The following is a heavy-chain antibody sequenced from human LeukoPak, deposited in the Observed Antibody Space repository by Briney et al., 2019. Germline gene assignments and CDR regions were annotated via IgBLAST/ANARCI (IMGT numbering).Heavy chain of an antibody. Sequence: GGSLRLSCAASGFTFSSYSMNWVRQAPGKGLEWVSYISSSSSTIYYADSVKGRFTISGDNAKNSLYLQMNSLRAEDTAVYYCARRKNYMDVWGKGTTVTVSS. CDR2: ISSSSSTI. CDR1: GFTFSSYS. V-gene: IGHV3-48*01. J-gene: IGHJ6*03. CDR3: ARRKNYMDV.